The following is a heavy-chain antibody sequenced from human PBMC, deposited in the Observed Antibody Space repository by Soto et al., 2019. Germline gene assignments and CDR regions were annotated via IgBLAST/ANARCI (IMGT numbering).Heavy chain of an antibody. CDR3: ARGPSFYDTSGYYAFEN. CDR1: GYPFTGYF. D-gene: IGHD3-22*01. Sequence: SVQVSCKASGYPFTGYFLHWLRQAPGQGLEWMGWINPHSGATNYAQKFQGRVTLTRDTSINTAYLDLSRLRSDDTAVYYCARGPSFYDTSGYYAFENWGQGTLVTVS. V-gene: IGHV1-2*02. CDR2: INPHSGAT. J-gene: IGHJ4*02.